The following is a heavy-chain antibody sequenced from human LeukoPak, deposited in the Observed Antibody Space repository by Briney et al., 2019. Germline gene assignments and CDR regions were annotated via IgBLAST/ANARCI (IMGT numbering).Heavy chain of an antibody. Sequence: SETLSLTCAVSGGSISSNNWWIWVRQSPEKGLEWIGEIYHDGSTNYNPSLKSRVTISMDKSKNQLSLKLNFVTAADTAVYYCARAPGYCSTTSCEYYYYTDVWGKGTTVTVSS. CDR2: IYHDGST. CDR3: ARAPGYCSTTSCEYYYYTDV. V-gene: IGHV4-4*02. CDR1: GGSISSNNW. J-gene: IGHJ6*03. D-gene: IGHD2-2*01.